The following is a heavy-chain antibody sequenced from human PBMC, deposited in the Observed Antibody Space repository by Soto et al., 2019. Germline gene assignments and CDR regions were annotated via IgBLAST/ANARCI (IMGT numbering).Heavy chain of an antibody. D-gene: IGHD5-12*01. V-gene: IGHV3-33*01. CDR3: AREGPKATTNYYYYYGMDV. CDR2: IWYDGSNK. CDR1: GFTFSSYG. J-gene: IGHJ6*02. Sequence: QVQLVESGGGVVQPGRSLRLSCAASGFTFSSYGMHWVRQAPGKGLEWVAVIWYDGSNKYYADSVKGRFTISRDNSKNTLYLQMNSLRAEDTAVYYCAREGPKATTNYYYYYGMDVWGQGTTVTVSS.